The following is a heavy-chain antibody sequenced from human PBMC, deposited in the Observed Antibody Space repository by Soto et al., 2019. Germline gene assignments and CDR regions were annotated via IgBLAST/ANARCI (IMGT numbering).Heavy chain of an antibody. D-gene: IGHD3-10*01. CDR3: VKDVRTSRDLYYGMDV. V-gene: IGHV3-9*01. CDR1: GFRFDEYS. CDR2: ISWDSASM. J-gene: IGHJ6*02. Sequence: SVRLSCATSGFRFDEYSMHWVRQVPGKGLEWVSTISWDSASMVYADSVKGRFTISRDYVKNSLHLQMNSLRPEDTALYYCVKDVRTSRDLYYGMDVWGQGTTVTVSS.